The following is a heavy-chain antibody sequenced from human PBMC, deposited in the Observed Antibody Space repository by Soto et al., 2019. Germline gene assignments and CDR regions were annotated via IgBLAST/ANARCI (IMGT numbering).Heavy chain of an antibody. D-gene: IGHD2-15*01. V-gene: IGHV3-30-3*01. CDR3: ARVKEWGYCSGGSCYPVDY. CDR2: ISYDGSNK. J-gene: IGHJ4*02. Sequence: QVQLVESGGGVVQPGRSLRLSCAASGFTFSSYAMHWVRQAPGKGLEWVAGISYDGSNKYYADSVKGRFTISRDNSKNTLYLQMNSLRAEDTAVYYCARVKEWGYCSGGSCYPVDYWGQGTLVTVSS. CDR1: GFTFSSYA.